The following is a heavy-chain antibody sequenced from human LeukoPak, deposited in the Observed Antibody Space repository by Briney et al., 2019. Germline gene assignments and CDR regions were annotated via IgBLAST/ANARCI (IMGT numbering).Heavy chain of an antibody. J-gene: IGHJ6*02. D-gene: IGHD2-15*01. CDR2: MTSSGSS. CDR1: GASISSDY. V-gene: IGHV4-59*08. CDR3: ARTVVQAVDV. Sequence: SETLSLTCTVSGASISSDYWTWLRQPAGKGLEWIGYMTSSGSSDYDPSLKSRVTISVDTSKNQFSLKLSSVTAADTAVYYCARTVVQAVDVWGQGTTVTVSS.